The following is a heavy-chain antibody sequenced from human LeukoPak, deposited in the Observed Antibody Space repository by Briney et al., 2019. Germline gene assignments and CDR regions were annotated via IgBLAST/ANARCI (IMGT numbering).Heavy chain of an antibody. V-gene: IGHV3-48*04. D-gene: IGHD4-17*01. CDR3: ARDRMDYEADY. J-gene: IGHJ4*02. CDR1: GFIFSNYG. Sequence: PGGSLRLSCAASGFIFSNYGMNWVRQAPGKGLEWVSYISSSGSTIYYADSVKGRFTISRDNAKNSLYLQMNSLRAEDTAVYYCARDRMDYEADYWGQGTLVTVSS. CDR2: ISSSGSTI.